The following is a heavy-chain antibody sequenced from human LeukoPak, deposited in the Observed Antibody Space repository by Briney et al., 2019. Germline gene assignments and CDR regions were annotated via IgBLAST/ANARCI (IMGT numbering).Heavy chain of an antibody. Sequence: PGGSLRLSFTASGFTFSSYWMSWVRQAPGKGLEWVANIKQDGSEKYYVDSVKGRFTISRDNAKNLLYLQMNSLRAEDTAVYYCAREGLYSGYDWYWGQGTLVTVSS. V-gene: IGHV3-7*01. J-gene: IGHJ4*02. CDR3: AREGLYSGYDWY. D-gene: IGHD5-12*01. CDR2: IKQDGSEK. CDR1: GFTFSSYW.